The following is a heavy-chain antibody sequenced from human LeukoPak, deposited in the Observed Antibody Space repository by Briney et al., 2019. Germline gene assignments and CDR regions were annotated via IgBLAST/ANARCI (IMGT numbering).Heavy chain of an antibody. CDR3: TTIDSCGWYYFDY. Sequence: GGSLRLSCAASGFTFSNAWMSWVRQAPGKGLEWVGRIKSKTDGGTTDYAAPVKGRFTISRDDSKNTLYLQMNSLKTEDTAVYYCTTIDSCGWYYFDYWGQGTLITVSS. V-gene: IGHV3-15*01. D-gene: IGHD6-19*01. CDR2: IKSKTDGGTT. J-gene: IGHJ4*02. CDR1: GFTFSNAW.